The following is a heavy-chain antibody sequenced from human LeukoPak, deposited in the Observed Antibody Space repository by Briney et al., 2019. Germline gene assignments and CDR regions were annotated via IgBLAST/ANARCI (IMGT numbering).Heavy chain of an antibody. Sequence: PGGSLRLSCTASGFTFSSYTMSWVRQAPGKGLKWASTITTGGPNTYYADSVKGRFTVSRDNSKNTLYLQMNSLRAEDTAVYYCARAYSSSWYFGYWGQGTLVTVSS. J-gene: IGHJ4*02. D-gene: IGHD6-13*01. V-gene: IGHV3-23*01. CDR1: GFTFSSYT. CDR3: ARAYSSSWYFGY. CDR2: ITTGGPNT.